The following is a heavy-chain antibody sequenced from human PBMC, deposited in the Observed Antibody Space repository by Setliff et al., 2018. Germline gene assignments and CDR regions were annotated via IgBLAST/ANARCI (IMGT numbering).Heavy chain of an antibody. Sequence: ASVKVSCKASGGNFNNYAINWVRQAPGQGLEWVGRIIPLFGTTNSAQEFQARVTITADESTETTYMDLTSLRSEDTAVYYCARGYQVTPPRADAFDIWGQGTLVTVSS. D-gene: IGHD2-2*01. V-gene: IGHV1-69*13. CDR1: GGNFNNYA. J-gene: IGHJ3*02. CDR3: ARGYQVTPPRADAFDI. CDR2: IIPLFGTT.